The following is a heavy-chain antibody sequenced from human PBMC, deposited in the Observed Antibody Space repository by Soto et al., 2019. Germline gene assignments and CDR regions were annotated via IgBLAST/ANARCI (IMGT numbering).Heavy chain of an antibody. V-gene: IGHV1-18*01. J-gene: IGHJ4*02. CDR2: ISAHNGNT. Sequence: QVHLVQSGAEVKKPGASVKVSCNGSGYAFTTYGITWVRQAPGQGLEWIGWISAHNGNTIYAQKLQGRVTVTRDTSTRTSYMKLRSLRSDDTAVNYCARWRYVDYWGQGALVTVTS. CDR3: ARWRYVDY. CDR1: GYAFTTYG. D-gene: IGHD1-1*01.